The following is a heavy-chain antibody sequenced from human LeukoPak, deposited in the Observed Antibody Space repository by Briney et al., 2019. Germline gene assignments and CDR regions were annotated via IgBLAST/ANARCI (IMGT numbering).Heavy chain of an antibody. D-gene: IGHD6-13*01. J-gene: IGHJ4*02. CDR2: IYSGGST. Sequence: GGSLRLSCAASGFTVSSNYMSWVRQAPGKGLEWVSVIYSGGSTYYADSVKGRFTISRDNAKNTLDLQMNSRRAEDTAVYYCARRLYSSSWSSFDYWGQGTLVTVSS. CDR1: GFTVSSNY. V-gene: IGHV3-53*01. CDR3: ARRLYSSSWSSFDY.